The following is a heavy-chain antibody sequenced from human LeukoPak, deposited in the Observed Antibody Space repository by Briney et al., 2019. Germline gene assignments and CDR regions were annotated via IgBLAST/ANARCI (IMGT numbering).Heavy chain of an antibody. J-gene: IGHJ4*02. CDR2: IYTSGST. Sequence: SETLSLTCTVSGGSIYSGCYYWSWIRQPAGKGLEWIGRIYTSGSTNYNPSLKSRVTISVDTSKNQFSLKLSSVTAADTAVYYCARDRRDGYNLYYFDLWGQGTLVTVSS. D-gene: IGHD5-24*01. V-gene: IGHV4-61*02. CDR3: ARDRRDGYNLYYFDL. CDR1: GGSIYSGCYY.